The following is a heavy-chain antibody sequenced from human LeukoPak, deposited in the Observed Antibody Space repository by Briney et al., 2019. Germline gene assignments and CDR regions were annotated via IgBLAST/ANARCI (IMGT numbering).Heavy chain of an antibody. CDR3: ARDYPLYSSSWRYYFDY. D-gene: IGHD6-13*01. CDR2: ISYDGSNK. CDR1: GFTFSSYA. Sequence: GGSLRLSCAASGFTFSSYAMHWVRQAPGKGLEWVAVISYDGSNKYYADSVKGRFTISRDNSKNTLYLQMNSLRAEDTAVYYCARDYPLYSSSWRYYFDYWGQGTLVTVSS. J-gene: IGHJ4*02. V-gene: IGHV3-30-3*01.